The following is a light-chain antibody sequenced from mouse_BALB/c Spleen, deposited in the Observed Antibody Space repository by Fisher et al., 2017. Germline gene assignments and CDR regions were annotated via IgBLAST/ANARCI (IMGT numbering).Light chain of an antibody. J-gene: IGKJ1*01. CDR1: SSVSY. V-gene: IGKV4-61*01. Sequence: IVMTQSTAIMSASPGEKVTMTCSASSSVSYMYWYQQKSGASPKLWIYSTSNLASGVPARFSGSGSGTSYSLTISRMEAEDAATYYCHQYHRSPRTFGGGTKLEIK. CDR2: STS. CDR3: HQYHRSPRT.